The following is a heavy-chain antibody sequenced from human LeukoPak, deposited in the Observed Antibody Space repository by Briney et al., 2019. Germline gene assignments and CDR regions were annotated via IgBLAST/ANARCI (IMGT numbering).Heavy chain of an antibody. Sequence: GGSLRLSCAASRFTFSIYAMSWVRQAPGKGPEWVSVIGGSGGSTHYADSVKGRFAISRDNSKKTLYLQMNSLRAEDTAVYYCAKDLGFSSSSIFDYWGQGTLVTVSS. D-gene: IGHD6-6*01. CDR2: IGGSGGST. J-gene: IGHJ4*02. CDR1: RFTFSIYA. CDR3: AKDLGFSSSSIFDY. V-gene: IGHV3-23*01.